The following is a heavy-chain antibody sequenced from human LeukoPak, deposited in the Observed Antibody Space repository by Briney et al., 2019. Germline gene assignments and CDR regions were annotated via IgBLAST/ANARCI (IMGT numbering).Heavy chain of an antibody. CDR2: ISGSGGST. CDR1: GFTFSSYA. CDR3: ARDDYGDYFFPY. J-gene: IGHJ4*02. Sequence: GGSLRLSCAASGFTFSSYAMSWVRQAPGKGLEWVSAISGSGGSTYYADSVKGRFTISRDNAKNTLYLQMNSLGAEDTAVYYCARDDYGDYFFPYWGQGTLVTVSS. V-gene: IGHV3-23*01. D-gene: IGHD4-17*01.